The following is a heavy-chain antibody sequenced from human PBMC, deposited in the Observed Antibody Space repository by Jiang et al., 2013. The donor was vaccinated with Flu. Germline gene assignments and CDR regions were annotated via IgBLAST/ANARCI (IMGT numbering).Heavy chain of an antibody. D-gene: IGHD2-21*01. Sequence: TTEYAASVRGRFTISRDDSKNSLYLQMNSLRTEDTAVYSCARDLGGIPMDVWGQGTTVTVSS. CDR3: ARDLGGIPMDV. J-gene: IGHJ6*02. V-gene: IGHV3-72*01. CDR2: TT.